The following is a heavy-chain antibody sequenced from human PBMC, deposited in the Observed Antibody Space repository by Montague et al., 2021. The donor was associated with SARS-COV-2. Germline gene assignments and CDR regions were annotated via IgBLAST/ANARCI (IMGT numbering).Heavy chain of an antibody. J-gene: IGHJ5*02. CDR2: IYYRGRT. D-gene: IGHD3-10*01. CDR3: ARDSSRVTMVRGVFDP. V-gene: IGHV4-39*07. Sequence: SETLSLTCTVFGGSMSSSSDYWGWIRQSPGKGLEWIGSIYYRGRTSYNPSLESRVTISVDTAKNQFSLKLSSVTAADTAVYYCARDSSRVTMVRGVFDPWGKGTRVTVSS. CDR1: GGSMSSSSDY.